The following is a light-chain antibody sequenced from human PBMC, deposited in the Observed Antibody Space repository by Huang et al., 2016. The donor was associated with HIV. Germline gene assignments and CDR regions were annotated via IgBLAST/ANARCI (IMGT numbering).Light chain of an antibody. CDR3: QQRSNWPPLT. J-gene: IGKJ4*01. Sequence: EIVLTQSPATLSLSPGERATLSCRASQSVSSYLAWYQQRPGQAPRLRIYDASNRATGIPARFSGSGSGTDCTLTISSLEPEDFAVYYCQQRSNWPPLTFGGGTKVEIK. CDR2: DAS. CDR1: QSVSSY. V-gene: IGKV3-11*01.